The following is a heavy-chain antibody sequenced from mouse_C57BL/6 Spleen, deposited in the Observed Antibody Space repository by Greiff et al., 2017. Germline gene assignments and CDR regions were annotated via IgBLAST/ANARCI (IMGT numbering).Heavy chain of an antibody. J-gene: IGHJ4*01. CDR3: ARGIYCGYDDAMDY. CDR2: ISSGSSTI. V-gene: IGHV5-17*01. D-gene: IGHD2-2*01. Sequence: EVQRVESGGGLVKPGGSLKLSCAASGFTFSDYGMHWVRQAPEKGLEWVAYISSGSSTIYYADTVKGRFTISRDNAKNTLCLQMTSMRSEETAVYYCARGIYCGYDDAMDYWGQGTSVTVSS. CDR1: GFTFSDYG.